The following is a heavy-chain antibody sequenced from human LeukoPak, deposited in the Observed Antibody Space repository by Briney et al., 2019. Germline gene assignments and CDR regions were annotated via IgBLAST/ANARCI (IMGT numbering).Heavy chain of an antibody. CDR1: GGSISSGGYY. V-gene: IGHV4-30-2*05. D-gene: IGHD3-22*01. CDR3: ARGQGLLLGFDY. Sequence: SETLSLTCTVSGGSISSGGYYWSWIRQPPGKGLEWIGYIYHSGSTYYNPSLKSRVTISVDTSKNQFSLKLSSVTAADTAVYYCARGQGLLLGFDYWGQGTLVTVSS. CDR2: IYHSGST. J-gene: IGHJ4*02.